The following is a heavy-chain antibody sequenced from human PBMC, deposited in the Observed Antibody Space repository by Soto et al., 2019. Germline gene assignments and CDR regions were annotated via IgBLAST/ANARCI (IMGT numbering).Heavy chain of an antibody. CDR1: GFSFSSYW. CDR3: ARESNAHFDY. D-gene: IGHD7-27*01. J-gene: IGHJ4*02. CDR2: IAHEGSEK. V-gene: IGHV3-7*01. Sequence: GGSLRPSCAVSGFSFSSYWMSWVRQAPGRWLEWVATIAHEGSEKFYVEYVKGRFTISRDNTKNSLYLQINSLRAEDTALYYCARESNAHFDYWGQGP.